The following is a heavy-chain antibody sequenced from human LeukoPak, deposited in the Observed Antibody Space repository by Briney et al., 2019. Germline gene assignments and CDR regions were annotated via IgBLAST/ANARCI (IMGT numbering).Heavy chain of an antibody. V-gene: IGHV1-18*01. Sequence: GASVKVSCKASGYTFTSYGISWVRQAPGQGLEWMGWISAYNGNTNYAQKLQGRVTMTTDTSTSTAYMELGSLRSDDTAVYYCARDHCSGGSCYYYFDYWGQGTLVTVSS. CDR1: GYTFTSYG. J-gene: IGHJ4*02. D-gene: IGHD2-15*01. CDR3: ARDHCSGGSCYYYFDY. CDR2: ISAYNGNT.